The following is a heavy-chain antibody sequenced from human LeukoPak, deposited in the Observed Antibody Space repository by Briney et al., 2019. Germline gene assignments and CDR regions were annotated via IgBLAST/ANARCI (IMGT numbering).Heavy chain of an antibody. CDR1: GFTFSTNA. J-gene: IGHJ3*01. CDR2: ISGSGGST. D-gene: IGHD4-17*01. CDR3: AKVYRDNGDYFAFNV. V-gene: IGHV3-23*01. Sequence: GGSLRLSCLTSGFTFSTNAMSWVRQAPGKGLEWVSAISGSGGSTYYADSVKGRFTISRDNSRNTLSLQMSSLRAEDTAVYYCAKVYRDNGDYFAFNVWGQGSMVTVSS.